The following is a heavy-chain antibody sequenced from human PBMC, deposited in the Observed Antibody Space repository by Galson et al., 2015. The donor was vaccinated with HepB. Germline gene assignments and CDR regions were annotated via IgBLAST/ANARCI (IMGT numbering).Heavy chain of an antibody. Sequence: SVKVSCKASGYTFIGYHMHWVRQAPGQGLEWMGRINPNSGGTKYAQNFQGRVTMTRDTSISTAYMELTRLRSDDTAVYFCVRDMIRGTYFDFWGQGTLVTVSS. V-gene: IGHV1-2*06. CDR3: VRDMIRGTYFDF. D-gene: IGHD1-26*01. CDR2: INPNSGGT. J-gene: IGHJ4*02. CDR1: GYTFIGYH.